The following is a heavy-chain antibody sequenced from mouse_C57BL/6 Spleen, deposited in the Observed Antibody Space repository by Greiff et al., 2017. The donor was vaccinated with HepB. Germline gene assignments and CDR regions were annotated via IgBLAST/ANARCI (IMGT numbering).Heavy chain of an antibody. Sequence: QVQLQQPGAELVKPGASVKLSCKASGYTFTSYWMHWVKQRPGQGLEWIGMIHPNSGSTNYNEKFKSKATLTVDKSSSTAYMQLRSLTSEDSAVYYCARPSYYGYDVENYFDYWGQGTTLTVSS. CDR2: IHPNSGST. CDR1: GYTFTSYW. V-gene: IGHV1-64*01. CDR3: ARPSYYGYDVENYFDY. J-gene: IGHJ2*01. D-gene: IGHD2-2*01.